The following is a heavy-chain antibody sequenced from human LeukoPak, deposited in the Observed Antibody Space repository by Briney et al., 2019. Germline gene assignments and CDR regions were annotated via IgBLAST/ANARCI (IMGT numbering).Heavy chain of an antibody. D-gene: IGHD5-24*01. Sequence: GGSLRLSCAASGFTFSSYEMNWVRQAPGKGLEWVSYISSSGSTIYYADSVKGRFTISRDNAKNSLYLQMNSLRAEDTAVYYCARMGDGYNGDYWGQGTLVTVSS. CDR2: ISSSGSTI. CDR3: ARMGDGYNGDY. V-gene: IGHV3-48*03. J-gene: IGHJ4*02. CDR1: GFTFSSYE.